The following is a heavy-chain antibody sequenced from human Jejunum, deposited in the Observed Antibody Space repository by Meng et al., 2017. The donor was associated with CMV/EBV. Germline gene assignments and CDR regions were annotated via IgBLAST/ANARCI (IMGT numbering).Heavy chain of an antibody. Sequence: AASGFTFSKYPMHWVPQATGKGLESVSAVSYNGDSTYYADSVKGRFTISRDNSKDTLFLQMGSLRTEDMAVYYCTRESPNGSYDYWGQGTLVTVSS. CDR3: TRESPNGSYDY. J-gene: IGHJ4*02. CDR1: GFTFSKYP. CDR2: VSYNGDST. V-gene: IGHV3-64*02. D-gene: IGHD1-26*01.